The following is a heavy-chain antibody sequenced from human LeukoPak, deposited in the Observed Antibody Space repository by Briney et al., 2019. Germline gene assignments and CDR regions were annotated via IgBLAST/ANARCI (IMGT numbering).Heavy chain of an antibody. V-gene: IGHV3-72*01. J-gene: IGHJ4*02. Sequence: GGSLRLSCALAGFSITDLHMDWVRQAPGNGREWIGRSASTIPNSCTTQYAASVRGRFTISRDGSQNSLYLHLNSLKTEDTAVYYGVRVVTTGSGWYHFDNWGLGTLVTVSS. CDR2: SASTIPNSCTT. D-gene: IGHD1-1*01. CDR1: GFSITDLH. CDR3: VRVVTTGSGWYHFDN.